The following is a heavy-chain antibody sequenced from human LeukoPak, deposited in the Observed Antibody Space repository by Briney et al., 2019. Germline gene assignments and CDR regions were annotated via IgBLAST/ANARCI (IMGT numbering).Heavy chain of an antibody. CDR2: IYTSGST. CDR3: AILSGTRPDY. J-gene: IGHJ4*02. Sequence: PSETLSLTCTVSGGSIDIYYWSWIRQPAGKGLEWIGRIYTSGSTNYNPSLKTRVTMSVDTSKNQFSLKLSSVTAADTAVYYCAILSGTRPDYWGQGTLVTVSS. V-gene: IGHV4-4*07. CDR1: GGSIDIYY. D-gene: IGHD5-12*01.